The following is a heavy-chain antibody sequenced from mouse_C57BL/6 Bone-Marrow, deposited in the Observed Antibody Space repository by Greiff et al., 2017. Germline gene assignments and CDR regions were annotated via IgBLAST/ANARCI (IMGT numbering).Heavy chain of an antibody. Sequence: QVQLQQPGAELVKPGASVKLSCKASGYTFTSYWMHWVKQRPGQGLEWIGMIHPNSGSTNYNEKFKSKATLTVDKSSSTAYMQLSSLTSEDSAVYYCASSYWAWFAYWGQGTLVTVSA. D-gene: IGHD4-1*01. CDR1: GYTFTSYW. CDR3: ASSYWAWFAY. V-gene: IGHV1-64*01. J-gene: IGHJ3*01. CDR2: IHPNSGST.